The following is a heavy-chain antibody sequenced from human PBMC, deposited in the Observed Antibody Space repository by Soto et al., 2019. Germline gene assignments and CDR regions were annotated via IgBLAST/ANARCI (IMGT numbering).Heavy chain of an antibody. CDR1: GGSISSYY. CDR3: ARDRGGRRFSLRHTGYYYGMDV. CDR2: IYYSGST. Sequence: SETLSLTCTVSGGSISSYYWSWIRQPPGKGLEWIGYIYYSGSTNYNPSLKSRVTISVDTSKNQFSLKLSSVTAADTAVYYCARDRGGRRFSLRHTGYYYGMDVWGQGTTVTVSS. J-gene: IGHJ6*02. V-gene: IGHV4-59*01. D-gene: IGHD3-3*01.